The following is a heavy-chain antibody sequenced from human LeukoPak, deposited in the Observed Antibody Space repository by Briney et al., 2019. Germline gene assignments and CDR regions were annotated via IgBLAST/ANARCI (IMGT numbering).Heavy chain of an antibody. CDR3: ARQLRSVSDPKINWFDP. D-gene: IGHD5/OR15-5a*01. CDR1: GGSISSTGYY. Sequence: SETLSLTCTVSGGSISSTGYYWGWIRQPPGKGLEWIGSIYYSGGTYYNPSLKSRVTISVDTSKNQFSLGLSSVTAADTAVYYCARQLRSVSDPKINWFDPWGQGTLVSVSS. CDR2: IYYSGGT. V-gene: IGHV4-39*01. J-gene: IGHJ5*02.